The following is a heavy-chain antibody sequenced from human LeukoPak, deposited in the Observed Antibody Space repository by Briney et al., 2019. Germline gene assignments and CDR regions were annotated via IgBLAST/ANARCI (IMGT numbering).Heavy chain of an antibody. V-gene: IGHV3-23*01. CDR3: AKDSVRYCSGGSCYFDY. CDR2: ISGSGGST. J-gene: IGHJ4*02. CDR1: GFTFSSYA. D-gene: IGHD2-15*01. Sequence: PGGSLRLSCAASGFTFSSYAMSWVRQAPGKGLEWVSAISGSGGSTYYADSVKGRFTISRDNSKNTLYLQMNSLRAEDTAVYYCAKDSVRYCSGGSCYFDYWGQGTLDTVSS.